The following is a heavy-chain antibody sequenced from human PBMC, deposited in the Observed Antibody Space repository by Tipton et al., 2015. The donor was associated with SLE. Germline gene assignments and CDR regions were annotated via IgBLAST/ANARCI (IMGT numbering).Heavy chain of an antibody. V-gene: IGHV4-34*01. CDR1: GGSLSGYN. J-gene: IGHJ4*01. CDR2: INHVGRT. CDR3: ARRYHWNYKHYFDY. Sequence: TLSLTYAVYGGSLSGYNWSWVRQSPGKGLERVDDINHVGRTNYNPSLRSRATISIDTSKNQYPLRLTLVTAADTAVYYCARRYHWNYKHYFDYWRHGTPVTVSS. D-gene: IGHD1-7*01.